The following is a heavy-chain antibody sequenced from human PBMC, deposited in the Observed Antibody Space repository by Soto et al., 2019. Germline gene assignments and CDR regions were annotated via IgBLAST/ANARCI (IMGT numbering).Heavy chain of an antibody. V-gene: IGHV3-23*01. J-gene: IGHJ3*02. CDR3: AKPPGLGLPPGMDAFDI. CDR2: ISGSGGST. CDR1: GFTFSSYA. D-gene: IGHD3-10*01. Sequence: GGSLRLSCAASGFTFSSYAMSWVRQAPGKGLEWVSAISGSGGSTYYADSVKGRFTISRDNSKNTLYLQMNSLRAEDTAVYYCAKPPGLGLPPGMDAFDIWGQGTMVTVSS.